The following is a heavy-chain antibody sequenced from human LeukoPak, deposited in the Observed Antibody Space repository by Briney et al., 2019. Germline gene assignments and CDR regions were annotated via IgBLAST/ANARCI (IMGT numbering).Heavy chain of an antibody. CDR1: GDSITSGSYF. D-gene: IGHD3-10*01. V-gene: IGHV4-61*02. J-gene: IGHJ4*02. CDR3: ARHGDYYGSGSRY. CDR2: IYTSGST. Sequence: SETLSLTCTVSGDSITSGSYFWSWIRQPAGKGLEWIGRIYTSGSTSYNPSLKSRVTISVDTSKNQFSLKLSSVTAADTAVYYCARHGDYYGSGSRYWGQGTLVTVSS.